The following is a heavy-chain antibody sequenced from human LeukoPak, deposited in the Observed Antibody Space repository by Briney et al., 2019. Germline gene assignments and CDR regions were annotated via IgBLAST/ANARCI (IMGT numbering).Heavy chain of an antibody. CDR2: INSASSII. V-gene: IGHV3-48*04. CDR3: ARRATGASDYFDY. Sequence: GGSLRLSCAASGFTFSSYSMNWVRQAPGKGLEWVSYINSASSIIYYADSVKGRFTISRDNAKNTLYLQMNSLRAEDTAVYYCARRATGASDYFDYWGQGTLVTVSS. CDR1: GFTFSSYS. J-gene: IGHJ4*02. D-gene: IGHD5-12*01.